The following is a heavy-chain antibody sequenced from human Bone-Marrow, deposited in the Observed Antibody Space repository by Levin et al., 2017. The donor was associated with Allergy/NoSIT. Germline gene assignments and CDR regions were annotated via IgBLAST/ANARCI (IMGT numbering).Heavy chain of an antibody. Sequence: PSETLSLTCTVSGGSISSYYWSWIRQPPGKGLEWIGYIYYSGTTNYNPSLKSRVTISLDTSKNQFSLKLSSVTAADTAVYYCARQSQWFFRNADYYFDYWGQGTLVTVSS. V-gene: IGHV4-59*08. J-gene: IGHJ4*02. D-gene: IGHD1-14*01. CDR1: GGSISSYY. CDR3: ARQSQWFFRNADYYFDY. CDR2: IYYSGTT.